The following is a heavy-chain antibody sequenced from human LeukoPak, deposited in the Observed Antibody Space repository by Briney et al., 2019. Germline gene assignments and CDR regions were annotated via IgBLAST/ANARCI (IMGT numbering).Heavy chain of an antibody. J-gene: IGHJ4*02. V-gene: IGHV1-69*05. CDR2: IIPIFGTA. Sequence: SVKVSCEAGGGTFSSYAISWVRQAPGQGLEWMGGIIPIFGTANYAQKFQGRVTITTDESTSTAYMELRSLRSEDTAVYYCAGGGSYGVDYWGQGTLVTVSS. D-gene: IGHD1-26*01. CDR1: GGTFSSYA. CDR3: AGGGSYGVDY.